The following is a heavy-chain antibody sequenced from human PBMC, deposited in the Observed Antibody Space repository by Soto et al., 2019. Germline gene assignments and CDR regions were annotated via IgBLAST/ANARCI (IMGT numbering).Heavy chain of an antibody. D-gene: IGHD1-26*01. V-gene: IGHV3-33*06. J-gene: IGHJ5*02. CDR3: AKNQGVELVPLATVDWFDP. CDR1: GFAFSSYA. Sequence: GGSLRLSCAASGFAFSSYAMHWARQAPGKGLEWVAVIWYDGSNKYYADSVKGRFSISRDNSQNTVYLQMNSLRAEDTAVYYCAKNQGVELVPLATVDWFDPWGQGSVVTVSS. CDR2: IWYDGSNK.